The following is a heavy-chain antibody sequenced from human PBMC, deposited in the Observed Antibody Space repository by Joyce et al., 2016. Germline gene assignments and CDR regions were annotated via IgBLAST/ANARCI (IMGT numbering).Heavy chain of an antibody. D-gene: IGHD3-10*01. CDR3: ARGGWFGELLFSWFDP. Sequence: QVQLQESGPGLVKPSETLSLTCTVSGGSITNYYWSWLRQPPGKGLEWIGYIYDSGSTNYSPSLKSRVTMSVDTSKSQFSLKLRSVTAADTAVYYCARGGWFGELLFSWFDPWGQGTLVTVSS. CDR2: IYDSGST. J-gene: IGHJ5*02. V-gene: IGHV4-59*01. CDR1: GGSITNYY.